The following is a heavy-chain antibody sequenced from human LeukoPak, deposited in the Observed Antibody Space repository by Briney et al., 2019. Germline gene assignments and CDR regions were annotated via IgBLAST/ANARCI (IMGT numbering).Heavy chain of an antibody. Sequence: SETLSHTCTVSGGSISSGSYYWSWIRQPAGKGLEWIVRIYTSGSTNYNPSLKSRVTISVDTSKNQFSLKLSSVTAADTAVYYCARRVAVAGMGYYYYYMDVWGKGTTVTVSS. V-gene: IGHV4-61*02. J-gene: IGHJ6*03. D-gene: IGHD6-19*01. CDR3: ARRVAVAGMGYYYYYMDV. CDR1: GGSISSGSYY. CDR2: IYTSGST.